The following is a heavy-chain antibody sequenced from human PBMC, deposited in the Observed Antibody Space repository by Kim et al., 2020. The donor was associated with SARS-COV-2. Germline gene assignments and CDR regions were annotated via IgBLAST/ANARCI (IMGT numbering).Heavy chain of an antibody. J-gene: IGHJ4*02. CDR3: AGGGIAAVRVFDY. D-gene: IGHD6-13*01. CDR1: GGSFSGYY. Sequence: SETLSLTCAVYGGSFSGYYWSWIRQPPGKGLEWIGEINHSGSTNYNPSLKSRVTISVDTSKNQFSLKLSSVTAADTAVYYCAGGGIAAVRVFDYWGQGTL. V-gene: IGHV4-34*01. CDR2: INHSGST.